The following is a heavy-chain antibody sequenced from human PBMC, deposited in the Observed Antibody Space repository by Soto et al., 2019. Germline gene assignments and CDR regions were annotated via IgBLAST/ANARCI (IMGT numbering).Heavy chain of an antibody. D-gene: IGHD6-13*01. J-gene: IGHJ4*02. Sequence: QPGGSLRLSCVASGFTFNNYGMHWVRQAPGKGLEWVAVISYDGSDKYYADSVKGRFTISRDNSKNTLYLQMNSLRAEDTAVYYCAKRFGIAAAGIYYFDYWGQGTLVTVS. CDR1: GFTFNNYG. CDR2: ISYDGSDK. V-gene: IGHV3-30*18. CDR3: AKRFGIAAAGIYYFDY.